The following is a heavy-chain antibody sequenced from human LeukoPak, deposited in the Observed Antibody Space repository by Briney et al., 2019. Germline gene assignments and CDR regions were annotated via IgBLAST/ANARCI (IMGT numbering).Heavy chain of an antibody. V-gene: IGHV4-39*02. CDR1: GGSISISNYY. Sequence: PSETLSLTCTVSGGSISISNYYWGWTRQPPGRGLEWFGSISYSGGTSYNPSLRSRVTISVDTSKNQFSLKLNSVTAADTAVYYCAREVEYHDSSGYRPHAFDIWGQGTVVTVSS. J-gene: IGHJ3*02. D-gene: IGHD3-22*01. CDR2: ISYSGGT. CDR3: AREVEYHDSSGYRPHAFDI.